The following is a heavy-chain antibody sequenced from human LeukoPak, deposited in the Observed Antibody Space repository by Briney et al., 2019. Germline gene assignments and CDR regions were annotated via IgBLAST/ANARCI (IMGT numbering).Heavy chain of an antibody. V-gene: IGHV3-21*01. J-gene: IGHJ6*02. D-gene: IGHD3-10*01. CDR2: ITNSRSNK. Sequence: PGGSLRLSCAASGFSFSSYSMNWVRQAPGKGLEWVASITNSRSNKYYADSVKGRFTISRDNTKNSLYLQMNSLRAEDTAVYYCAGYYEHCYGSGSYSPGYYGMDVWGQGNTVTVSS. CDR3: AGYYEHCYGSGSYSPGYYGMDV. CDR1: GFSFSSYS.